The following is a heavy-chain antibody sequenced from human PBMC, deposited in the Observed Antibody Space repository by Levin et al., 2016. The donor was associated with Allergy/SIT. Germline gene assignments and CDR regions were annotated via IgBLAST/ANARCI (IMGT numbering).Heavy chain of an antibody. V-gene: IGHV1-2*02. Sequence: WVRQAPGQGLEWMGWINPKSGGTHYAQRFQGRVTMTRNTSISTAYMELSRLRSDDTAVYYCARGYSSSPRGGEVVGVEFDYWGQGTLVTVSS. CDR2: INPKSGGT. D-gene: IGHD6-13*01. J-gene: IGHJ4*02. CDR3: ARGYSSSPRGGEVVGVEFDY.